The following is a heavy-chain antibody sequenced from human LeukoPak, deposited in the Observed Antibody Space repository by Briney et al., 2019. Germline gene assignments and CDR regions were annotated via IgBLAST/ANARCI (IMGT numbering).Heavy chain of an antibody. D-gene: IGHD3-22*01. J-gene: IGHJ3*02. CDR1: GLTFSNHA. CDR3: ARDVVFYYFDSGGYFGAFDI. CDR2: ISSSGTYI. Sequence: GGSLRLSCVASGLTFSNHAMTWIRQAPGKGLEWVSSISSSGTYIYYAASVRGRFTISRDNAENSLYLQLNSLRAEDTAVYYCARDVVFYYFDSGGYFGAFDIWGQGTMVTVSS. V-gene: IGHV3-21*01.